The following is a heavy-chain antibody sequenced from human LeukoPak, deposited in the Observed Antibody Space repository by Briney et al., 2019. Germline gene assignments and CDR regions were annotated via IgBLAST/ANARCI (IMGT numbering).Heavy chain of an antibody. V-gene: IGHV3-30*04. J-gene: IGHJ6*02. CDR1: GFTFSSYA. Sequence: GRSLRLSCAASGFTFSSYAMHWVRQAPGKGLEWVAVISYDGSNKYYADSVKGRFTISRDNSKNTLYLQMNSLRAEDTAVYYCARDLCGGDCYPENYYYYYGMDVWGQGTTVTVSS. CDR3: ARDLCGGDCYPENYYYYYGMDV. D-gene: IGHD2-21*02. CDR2: ISYDGSNK.